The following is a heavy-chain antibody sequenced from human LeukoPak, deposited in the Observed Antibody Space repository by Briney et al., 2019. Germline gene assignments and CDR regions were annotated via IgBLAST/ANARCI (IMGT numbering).Heavy chain of an antibody. Sequence: SGATYYNPSLESRVTISVDTSKRQFSLRRSSVAAADSAVYYCAREWMQVTKNSFDPSGQKILVTVSS. V-gene: IGHV4-31*02. J-gene: IGHJ5*02. CDR3: AREWMQVTKNSFDP. CDR2: SGAT. D-gene: IGHD2-2*03.